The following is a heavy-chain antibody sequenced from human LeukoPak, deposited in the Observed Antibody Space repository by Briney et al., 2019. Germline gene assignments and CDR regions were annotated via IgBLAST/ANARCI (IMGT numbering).Heavy chain of an antibody. Sequence: SETLSLTCAVYGGSFSGYYWSWIRQPPGKRLEWIGEIDHSGSTNYNPSVKSRVTISIDMSQNLISLKLSSVTAADTAVYYCAGDYYYGSGKAFDIWGQGTMVTVSS. CDR2: IDHSGST. D-gene: IGHD3-10*01. V-gene: IGHV4-34*01. CDR1: GGSFSGYY. J-gene: IGHJ3*02. CDR3: AGDYYYGSGKAFDI.